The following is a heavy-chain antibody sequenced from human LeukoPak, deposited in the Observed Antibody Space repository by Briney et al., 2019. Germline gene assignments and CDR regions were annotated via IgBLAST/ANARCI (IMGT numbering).Heavy chain of an antibody. V-gene: IGHV4-61*08. CDR3: ASHEYDAFDI. CDR2: IYYSGST. Sequence: SQTLSLTCTVSGGSISSGGYYWSWIRQHPGKGLEWIGYIYYSGSTNYNPSLKSRVTISVDTSKNQFSLKLSSVTAADTAVYYCASHEYDAFDIWGQGTMVTVSS. D-gene: IGHD6-6*01. J-gene: IGHJ3*02. CDR1: GGSISSGGYY.